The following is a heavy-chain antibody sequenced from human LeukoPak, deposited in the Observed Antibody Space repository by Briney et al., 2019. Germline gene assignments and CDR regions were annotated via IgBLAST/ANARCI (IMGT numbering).Heavy chain of an antibody. CDR1: GFTFSSYA. Sequence: GGSLRLSCAVSGFTFSSYAMSWVRQAPGKGLEWVSAISGSGDNTFYADSVRGRFTISRDNSKNTLYLQMNSLRAEDTAVYYCAKDKDYYDSSAFDIWGQGTMVTVSS. CDR2: ISGSGDNT. CDR3: AKDKDYYDSSAFDI. D-gene: IGHD3-22*01. J-gene: IGHJ3*02. V-gene: IGHV3-23*01.